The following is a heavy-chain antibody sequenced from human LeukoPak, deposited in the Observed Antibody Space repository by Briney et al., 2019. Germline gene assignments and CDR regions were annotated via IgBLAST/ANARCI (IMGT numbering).Heavy chain of an antibody. J-gene: IGHJ3*02. Sequence: SETLSLTCTVSGGSISSYYWSWIRQPPGKGLEWIGYNYYSGSTNYNPSLKSLVTISVDTSKNQFSLKLSSVTAADTAVYYCARVGYSSSWYYRYDAFDIWGQGTMVTVSS. CDR1: GGSISSYY. CDR3: ARVGYSSSWYYRYDAFDI. CDR2: NYYSGST. V-gene: IGHV4-59*01. D-gene: IGHD6-13*01.